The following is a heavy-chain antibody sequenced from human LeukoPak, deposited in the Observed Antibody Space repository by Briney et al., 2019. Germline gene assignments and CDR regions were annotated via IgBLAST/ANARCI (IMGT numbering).Heavy chain of an antibody. D-gene: IGHD3-3*01. CDR3: ARRSPDWMEWFFDS. V-gene: IGHV4-59*08. Sequence: PSETLSLTCTVSGGAIRSYLWSWIRQPPGKGLEWIGNVYFTGSANNNPSLKSRVTISADTSKNQFSLKLSSVTAADTAVYYCARRSPDWMEWFFDSWGQGALVTVSS. CDR2: VYFTGSA. J-gene: IGHJ4*02. CDR1: GGAIRSYL.